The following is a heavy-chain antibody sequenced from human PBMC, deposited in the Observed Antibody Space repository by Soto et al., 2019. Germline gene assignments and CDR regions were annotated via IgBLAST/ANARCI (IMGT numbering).Heavy chain of an antibody. J-gene: IGHJ4*02. Sequence: PGGSLRLSCVASGFTFSSYTMNWVRQAPGKGLEWISYIGHSISSVSYADSVKGRFTISRDDARDSLYLQMSSLSPEDTAVYFCVRDHAWAFDSWGQGTLVTVS. CDR2: IGHSISSV. CDR3: VRDHAWAFDS. D-gene: IGHD2-2*01. CDR1: GFTFSSYT. V-gene: IGHV3-48*01.